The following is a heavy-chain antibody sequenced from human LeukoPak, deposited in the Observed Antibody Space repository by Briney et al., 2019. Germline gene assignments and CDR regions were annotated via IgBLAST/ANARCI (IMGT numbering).Heavy chain of an antibody. CDR1: GYTFTSYG. V-gene: IGHV1-2*06. J-gene: IGHJ3*02. D-gene: IGHD5-24*01. CDR2: INPNSGGT. CDR3: ARVGDRLNDAFDI. Sequence: ASVKVSCKASGYTFTSYGISWVRQAPGQRLEWMGRINPNSGGTNYAKKFQGRVTMTRDTSISTAYMELSRLRSDDTAVYYCARVGDRLNDAFDIWGQGTMVTVSS.